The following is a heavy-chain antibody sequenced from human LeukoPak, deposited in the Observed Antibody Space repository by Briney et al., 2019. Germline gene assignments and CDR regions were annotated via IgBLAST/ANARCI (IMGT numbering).Heavy chain of an antibody. J-gene: IGHJ5*02. Sequence: GASLQISSQGFGYRFTSYWIGWVRPMPGKGMGWRGVIYPGDSRIRYNPSFQGQVTISVDKSISTSYLQWVSLKATDPAMYYCACPHLTRTWSFPWGQGTLVTVSS. CDR1: GYRFTSYW. CDR3: ACPHLTRTWSFP. CDR2: IYPGDSRI. V-gene: IGHV5-51*01. D-gene: IGHD6-13*01.